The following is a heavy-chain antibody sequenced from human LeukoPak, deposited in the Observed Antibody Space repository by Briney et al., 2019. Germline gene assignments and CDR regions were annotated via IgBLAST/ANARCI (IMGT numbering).Heavy chain of an antibody. D-gene: IGHD5-12*01. V-gene: IGHV4-4*02. CDR1: GGSLSSSNW. CDR3: AIDRRYSGYVVLDY. Sequence: SGTLSLTCAVSGGSLSSSNWWSWVRQPPGKGLEWIGEIYHSGSTNYNPSLKSRVTISVDKSQNQFSLKLSSVTDADTAVYHCAIDRRYSGYVVLDYWGQGTLVAVSS. J-gene: IGHJ4*02. CDR2: IYHSGST.